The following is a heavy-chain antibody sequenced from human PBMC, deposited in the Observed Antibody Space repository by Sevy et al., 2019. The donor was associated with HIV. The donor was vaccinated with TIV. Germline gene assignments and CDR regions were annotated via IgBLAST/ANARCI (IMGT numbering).Heavy chain of an antibody. J-gene: IGHJ4*02. Sequence: GESLKISCKASGYTFTDYDITWVRQVTGQGLELVGWMNPNSGHTAYTENFQGRVSTTRDTSISTAYMELSSLRSEDTAVYYCAKLASCGGDCYYFDFWGQGTLVTASS. CDR1: GYTFTDYD. V-gene: IGHV1-8*01. CDR3: AKLASCGGDCYYFDF. CDR2: MNPNSGHT. D-gene: IGHD2-21*02.